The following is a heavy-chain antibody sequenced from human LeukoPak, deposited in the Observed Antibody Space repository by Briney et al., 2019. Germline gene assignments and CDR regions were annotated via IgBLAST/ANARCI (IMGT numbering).Heavy chain of an antibody. CDR2: ISDDGSNK. CDR1: GFIFSSYA. Sequence: GRSLRLSCAGSGFIFSSYAMHWVRQAPGKGLEWLTVISDDGSNKYYADSVKGRFTISRDNSDNTVYLQMNSLRTEDTAVYYCARVAVTTVDYWGQGTLVTVSS. V-gene: IGHV3-30-3*01. CDR3: ARVAVTTVDY. J-gene: IGHJ4*02. D-gene: IGHD4-17*01.